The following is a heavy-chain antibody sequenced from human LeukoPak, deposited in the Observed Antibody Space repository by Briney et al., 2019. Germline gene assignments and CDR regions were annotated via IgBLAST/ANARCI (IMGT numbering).Heavy chain of an antibody. CDR2: IGTAGGT. Sequence: GGSLRLSCAASGFTFSSYDMHWVRQATGKGLEWVSAIGTAGGTYYPGSVKGRFTISRENAKNSLYLQMNSLRAGDTAVYYCARGAGWFGVGGLDYWGQGTLVTASS. D-gene: IGHD3-10*01. CDR3: ARGAGWFGVGGLDY. J-gene: IGHJ4*02. CDR1: GFTFSSYD. V-gene: IGHV3-13*04.